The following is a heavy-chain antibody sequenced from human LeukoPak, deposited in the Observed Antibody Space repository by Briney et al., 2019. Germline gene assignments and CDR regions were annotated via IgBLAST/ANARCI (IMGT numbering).Heavy chain of an antibody. J-gene: IGHJ6*02. D-gene: IGHD2-2*01. V-gene: IGHV4-34*01. CDR3: ARGGLSWDMMALPAAAGSYGMDV. CDR1: GESLSGYY. CDR2: INYGGST. Sequence: SETLSLTCAVYGESLSGYYWSWIRQPPGKGLEWIGEINYGGSTNYNPSLKSRVTISVDTSKNQFSLNLSSVAAADTAVYFCARGGLSWDMMALPAAAGSYGMDVWGQGTTVTVSS.